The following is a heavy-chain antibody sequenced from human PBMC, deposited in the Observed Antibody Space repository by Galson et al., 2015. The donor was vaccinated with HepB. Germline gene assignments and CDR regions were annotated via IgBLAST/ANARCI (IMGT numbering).Heavy chain of an antibody. CDR1: GFTVSSNY. D-gene: IGHD2-8*01. J-gene: IGHJ4*02. CDR2: IYSGGST. CDR3: ARGRAREWDFDY. V-gene: IGHV3-66*02. Sequence: SLRLSCAASGFTVSSNYMSWVRQAPGKGLEWVSVIYSGGSTHYADSVKGRFTISRDNSKNTLYFQMNSLRTEDTAVYYCARGRAREWDFDYWGRGTPVTVSS.